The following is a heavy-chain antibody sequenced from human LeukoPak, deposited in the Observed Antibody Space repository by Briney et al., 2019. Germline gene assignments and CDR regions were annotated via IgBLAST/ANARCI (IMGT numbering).Heavy chain of an antibody. CDR2: ISSSSSYI. D-gene: IGHD5-18*01. J-gene: IGHJ6*02. CDR3: ARGFDSYGYNYYYGMDV. V-gene: IGHV3-21*01. Sequence: PGGSLRLSCAASGFTFSSYSMNWVRQAPGKGLEWVSYISSSSSYIYYADSVKGRFTISRDNAKNSLYLQMNSLRAEDTAVYYCARGFDSYGYNYYYGMDVWGQGTTVTVSS. CDR1: GFTFSSYS.